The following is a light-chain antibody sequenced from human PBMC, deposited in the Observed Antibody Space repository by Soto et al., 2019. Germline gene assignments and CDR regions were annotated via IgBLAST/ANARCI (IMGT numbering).Light chain of an antibody. CDR2: AAS. J-gene: IGKJ5*01. Sequence: DIQMTQSPSSLSASVGDRVTITCRASQSISSYLNWYQQKPGKAPKLLIYAASSLQSGVPSRFSGSGSGTDFTLTISSLQPEDFATYYCQQSYSTLSITFGQGTRWR. CDR1: QSISSY. V-gene: IGKV1-39*01. CDR3: QQSYSTLSIT.